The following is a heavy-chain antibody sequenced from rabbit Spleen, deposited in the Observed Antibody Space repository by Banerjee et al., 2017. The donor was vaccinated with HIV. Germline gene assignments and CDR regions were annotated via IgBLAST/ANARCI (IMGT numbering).Heavy chain of an antibody. CDR2: IDAGSSAFT. D-gene: IGHD8-1*01. J-gene: IGHJ6*01. CDR1: GVSFSISSY. Sequence: QEQLVESGGDLVKPGASLTLTCTASGVSFSISSYMCWVRQAPGKGLEWIACIDAGSSAFTYFAPWAKGRFTISKTSSTTVTLQMSRLTAADTATYFCARDAGTSFSTYGMDLWGQGTLVTVS. CDR3: ARDAGTSFSTYGMDL. V-gene: IGHV1S45*01.